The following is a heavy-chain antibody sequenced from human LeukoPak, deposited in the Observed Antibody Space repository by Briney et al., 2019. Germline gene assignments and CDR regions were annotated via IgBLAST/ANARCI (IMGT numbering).Heavy chain of an antibody. Sequence: PSETLSLTCAVYGGSFSGYYWSWIRQPPGKGLEWIGEINHSGSTNYNPSLKSRVTMSVDTSKNQFSLRLSSVTAADTAVYYCARLYDILTGFDSWGQGTLVTVFS. CDR1: GGSFSGYY. D-gene: IGHD3-9*01. V-gene: IGHV4-34*01. CDR2: INHSGST. CDR3: ARLYDILTGFDS. J-gene: IGHJ4*02.